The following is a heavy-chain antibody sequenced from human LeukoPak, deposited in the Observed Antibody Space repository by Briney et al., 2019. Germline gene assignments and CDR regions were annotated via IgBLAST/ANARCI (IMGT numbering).Heavy chain of an antibody. D-gene: IGHD1-26*01. CDR3: ARDARGSYTSGRWFDP. CDR2: IYYSGST. V-gene: IGHV4-59*01. Sequence: PSETLSLTCTVSGGSISSYYWSWIRQPPGKGLEWIGYIYYSGSTNYNPSLKSRVTISVDTSKNQFSLKLSSVTAADTAVYYCARDARGSYTSGRWFDPWGQGTLVTVSS. CDR1: GGSISSYY. J-gene: IGHJ5*02.